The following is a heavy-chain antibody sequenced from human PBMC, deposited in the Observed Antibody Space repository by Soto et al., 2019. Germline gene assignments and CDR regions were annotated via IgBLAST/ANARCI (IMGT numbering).Heavy chain of an antibody. D-gene: IGHD1-1*01. J-gene: IGHJ5*02. Sequence: PGGSLRLSCAASGFTFRYHGMSWVRQAPGKGLEWVSTINANGIDTHYPDSVKGRFTISRDNSRNTLDLHMSSLRAEDTALYHCAKDPWNNWSGLFDPWGQGTLVTVSS. CDR1: GFTFRYHG. CDR3: AKDPWNNWSGLFDP. V-gene: IGHV3-23*01. CDR2: INANGIDT.